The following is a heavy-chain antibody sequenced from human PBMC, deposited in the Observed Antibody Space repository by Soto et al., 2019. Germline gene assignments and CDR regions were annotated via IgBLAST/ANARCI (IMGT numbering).Heavy chain of an antibody. CDR2: ISSSSSYI. CDR3: ARGMDSSGVTFDI. CDR1: GFTFSSYS. D-gene: IGHD6-19*01. V-gene: IGHV3-21*01. Sequence: EVQLVESGGGLVKPGGCLRLSCAASGFTFSSYSMNWVLQAPGKGLEWVSSISSSSSYIYYADSVKGRFTISRDNAKNSLYLQMNSVRSEYTAESYCARGMDSSGVTFDIWGQGTMVTVAS. J-gene: IGHJ3*02.